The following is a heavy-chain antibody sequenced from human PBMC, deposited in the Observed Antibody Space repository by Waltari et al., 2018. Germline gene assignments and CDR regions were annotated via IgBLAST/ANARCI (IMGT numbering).Heavy chain of an antibody. D-gene: IGHD5-12*01. CDR2: IKEDGSEE. Sequence: EVKLVDSGGGLVQPGGSLRLSCAASGFMFSTNWMSWVRQAPGKGLEWVANIKEDGSEEYYVDSGKGRFIISRDNDKTSLYLHMNSLRVEDTAVYYCARDGDGYPDWGQGSLVIVSS. J-gene: IGHJ4*02. CDR1: GFMFSTNW. CDR3: ARDGDGYPD. V-gene: IGHV3-7*01.